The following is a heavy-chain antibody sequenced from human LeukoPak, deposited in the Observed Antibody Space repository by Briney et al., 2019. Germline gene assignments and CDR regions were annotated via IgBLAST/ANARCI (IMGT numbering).Heavy chain of an antibody. CDR1: GGSISSGGYY. Sequence: PSETLSLTCTVSGGSISSGGYYWSWIRQPPGKGLEWIGYIYHSGSTYYNPSLKSRVTISVDRSKNQFSLKLSSVTAADTAVYYCARCLPVFGPDAFDIWGQGTMVTVSS. V-gene: IGHV4-30-2*01. CDR3: ARCLPVFGPDAFDI. D-gene: IGHD3-3*01. CDR2: IYHSGST. J-gene: IGHJ3*02.